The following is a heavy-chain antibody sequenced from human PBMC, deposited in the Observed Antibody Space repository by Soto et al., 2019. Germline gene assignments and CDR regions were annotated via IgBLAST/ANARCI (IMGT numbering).Heavy chain of an antibody. CDR2: IKQDGSEK. V-gene: IGHV3-7*01. CDR1: GFTFSSYW. J-gene: IGHJ4*02. CDR3: ARAVPSRYCSGGSCYLDY. D-gene: IGHD2-15*01. Sequence: GGSLRLSCAASGFTFSSYWMSWVRQAPGKGLEWVANIKQDGSEKYYVDSVKGRLTISRDNAKNSLYLQMNSLRAEDTAVYYCARAVPSRYCSGGSCYLDYWGQGTLVTVSS.